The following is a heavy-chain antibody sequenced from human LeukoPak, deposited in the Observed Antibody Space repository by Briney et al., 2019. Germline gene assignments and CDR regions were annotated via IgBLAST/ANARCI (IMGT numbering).Heavy chain of an antibody. CDR1: GYTFTSYG. CDR2: MNPNSGNT. CDR3: ARGGQLTNYYYYGMDV. V-gene: IGHV1-8*02. Sequence: SVKVSCKASGYTFTSYGISWVRQATGQGLEWMGWMNPNSGNTGYAQKFQGRVTMTRNTSISTAYMELSSLRSEDTAVYYCARGGQLTNYYYYGMDVWGQGTTVTVSS. D-gene: IGHD6-13*01. J-gene: IGHJ6*02.